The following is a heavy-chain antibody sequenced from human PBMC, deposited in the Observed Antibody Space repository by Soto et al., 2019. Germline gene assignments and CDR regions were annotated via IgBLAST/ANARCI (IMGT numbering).Heavy chain of an antibody. CDR3: ARADYEILTGSYAMDV. Sequence: PSETVSLTXTVSGDSLGNYYWFWIRQPVGKGLEWIGRVSSSGNTNANPTLNSRATMSIDTSKNQFSLRLRSVTAADTAVYYCARADYEILTGSYAMDVWGQGTTVTVSS. D-gene: IGHD3-9*01. V-gene: IGHV4-4*07. J-gene: IGHJ6*02. CDR2: VSSSGNT. CDR1: GDSLGNYY.